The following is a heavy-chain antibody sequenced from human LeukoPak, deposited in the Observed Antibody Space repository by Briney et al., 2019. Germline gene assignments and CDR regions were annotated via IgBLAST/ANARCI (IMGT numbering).Heavy chain of an antibody. Sequence: SETLSLTCTVSGGSISGPYWSWVRPPPGKGLEWIGDVYYSGSTHQNPSLKSRVTISVDTSKNQFSLKLRSVTAADTAVYYCARVMGDLASLYHMDVWGKGTTVTVSS. CDR1: GGSISGPY. CDR3: ARVMGDLASLYHMDV. V-gene: IGHV4-59*11. D-gene: IGHD3-16*01. J-gene: IGHJ6*03. CDR2: VYYSGST.